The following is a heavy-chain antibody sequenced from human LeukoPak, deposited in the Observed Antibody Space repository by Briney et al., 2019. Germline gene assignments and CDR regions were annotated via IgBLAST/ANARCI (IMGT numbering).Heavy chain of an antibody. J-gene: IGHJ3*02. D-gene: IGHD3-22*01. CDR3: AKPYYYDSSGYFGDAFDI. V-gene: IGHV3-66*04. CDR2: IYSGGST. CDR1: EFSVGSNY. Sequence: PGGSLRLSCAASEFSVGSNYMTWVRQAPGKGLEWVSLIYSGGSTYYADSVKGRFTISRDNSKNTLYLQMNSLRAEDTAVYYCAKPYYYDSSGYFGDAFDIWGQGTMVTVSS.